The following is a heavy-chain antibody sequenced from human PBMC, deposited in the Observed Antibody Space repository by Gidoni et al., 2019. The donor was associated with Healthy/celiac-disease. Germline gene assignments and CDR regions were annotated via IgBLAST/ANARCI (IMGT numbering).Heavy chain of an antibody. CDR3: ARVGGRGYSYGHEDY. V-gene: IGHV3-7*04. CDR1: GFTFSSYW. D-gene: IGHD5-18*01. J-gene: IGHJ4*02. Sequence: EVQLVESGGGLVQPGGSLRLSCAASGFTFSSYWMSWVRQAPGKGLEWVANRKQYGSEKYYVDSVKGRFTISRDNAKNSLYLQMNSLRAEDTAVYYCARVGGRGYSYGHEDYWCQGTLVTVSS. CDR2: RKQYGSEK.